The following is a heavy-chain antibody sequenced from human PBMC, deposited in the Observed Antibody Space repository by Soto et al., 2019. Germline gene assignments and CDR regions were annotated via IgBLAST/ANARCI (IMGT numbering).Heavy chain of an antibody. CDR3: ARVLSVAVAGDPGDY. D-gene: IGHD6-19*01. CDR2: IIPIFGTA. CDR1: GGTFSSYA. V-gene: IGHV1-69*06. J-gene: IGHJ4*02. Sequence: SVKVSCKASGGTFSSYAISWVRQAPGQGLEWMGGIIPIFGTANYAQKLQGRVTMTADKSTSTAYMELRSLRSDDTAVYYCARVLSVAVAGDPGDYWGQGTLVTVSS.